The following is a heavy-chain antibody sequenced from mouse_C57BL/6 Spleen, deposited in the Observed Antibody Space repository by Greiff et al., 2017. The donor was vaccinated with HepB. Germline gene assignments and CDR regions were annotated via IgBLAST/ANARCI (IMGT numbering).Heavy chain of an antibody. CDR2: IDPSDSYT. D-gene: IGHD2-3*01. Sequence: QVQLQQSGAELVKPGASVKLSCKASGYTFTSYWMQWVKQRPGQGLEWIGEIDPSDSYTNYNQKFKGKATLTVDPSSSTAYMQLSSLTSEDSAVYYCARSVYDYYYAMDYWGQGTSVTVSS. V-gene: IGHV1-50*01. J-gene: IGHJ4*01. CDR3: ARSVYDYYYAMDY. CDR1: GYTFTSYW.